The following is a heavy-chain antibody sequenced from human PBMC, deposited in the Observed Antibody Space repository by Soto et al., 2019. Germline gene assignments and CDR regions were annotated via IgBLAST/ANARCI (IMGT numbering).Heavy chain of an antibody. J-gene: IGHJ4*02. Sequence: PSETLSLTCSVSGDYITSSSYSYGWIRQSPGTGLQWIGSMSYNGKTYYNPSLEGRVAISVDTSKNQFSLKVISVTAADTAAYFCARGLRWTRTFDFWGQGTLVTVSS. V-gene: IGHV4-39*01. CDR2: MSYNGKT. D-gene: IGHD1-1*01. CDR3: ARGLRWTRTFDF. CDR1: GDYITSSSYS.